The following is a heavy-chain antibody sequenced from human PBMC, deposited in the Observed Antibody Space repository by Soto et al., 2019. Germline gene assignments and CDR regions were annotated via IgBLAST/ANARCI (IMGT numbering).Heavy chain of an antibody. V-gene: IGHV3-30*18. J-gene: IGHJ4*02. D-gene: IGHD2-8*01. CDR3: AKESKILLRYCTNGVCSLIFDY. Sequence: GGSLRLSCAASGFTFSSYGMHWVRQAPGKGLEWVAVISYDGSNKYYADSVKGRFTTSRDNSKNTLYLQMNSLRAEDTAVYYCAKESKILLRYCTNGVCSLIFDYWGQGTLVTVSS. CDR2: ISYDGSNK. CDR1: GFTFSSYG.